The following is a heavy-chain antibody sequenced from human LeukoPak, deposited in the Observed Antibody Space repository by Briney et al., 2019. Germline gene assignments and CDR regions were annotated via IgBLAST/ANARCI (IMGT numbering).Heavy chain of an antibody. CDR1: GYSFTSYW. CDR3: ARSNYYDSSGTSFDY. Sequence: GESLKISRNGSGYSFTSYWIGWVRQMPGKGLEWMGIIYPGDSDTRYSPSFQGQVTISADKSISTAYLQWSSLKASDTAMYYCARSNYYDSSGTSFDYWGQGTLVTVSS. V-gene: IGHV5-51*01. CDR2: IYPGDSDT. D-gene: IGHD3-22*01. J-gene: IGHJ4*02.